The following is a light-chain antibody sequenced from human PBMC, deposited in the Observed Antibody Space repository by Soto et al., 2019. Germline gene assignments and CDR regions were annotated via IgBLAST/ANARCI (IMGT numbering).Light chain of an antibody. CDR2: GAS. Sequence: EIVLTQSPVTLSLSPGERATLSCRASQSVSSYLAWYQQKPGQAPRLLIFGASTRATGIPDRFSGSGSGTDFTLTISFLQSEDFAVYYCQQYNSWPLITFGPGTRLEIK. V-gene: IGKV3-15*01. CDR3: QQYNSWPLIT. J-gene: IGKJ5*01. CDR1: QSVSSY.